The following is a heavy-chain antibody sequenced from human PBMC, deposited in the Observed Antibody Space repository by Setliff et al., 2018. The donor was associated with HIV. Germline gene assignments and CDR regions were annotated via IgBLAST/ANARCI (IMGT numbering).Heavy chain of an antibody. V-gene: IGHV4-34*01. D-gene: IGHD5-18*01. Sequence: SETLSLTCPVYGGSLTNYYWTWIRQSPGKGLEWIGEIYHSGSTNYNPSLQSRVTLSVDTSKNQFSLKLKSVTAADTAVYYCARVTYFYYYYMDVWGQGTTVTVSS. CDR2: IYHSGST. CDR1: GGSLTNYY. J-gene: IGHJ6*02. CDR3: ARVTYFYYYYMDV.